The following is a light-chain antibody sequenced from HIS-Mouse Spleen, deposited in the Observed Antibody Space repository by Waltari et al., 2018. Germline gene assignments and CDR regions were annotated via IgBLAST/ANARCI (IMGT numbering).Light chain of an antibody. CDR3: QQYNSYST. Sequence: DIQMTQSPSTLSASVGDRVTITCRASQRISSWLAWYQQKPGKAPKLLIFQASSLESVVPSRFSGSGSGTEFTLTISSLQPDDFATYYCQQYNSYSTFGQGTKVEIK. J-gene: IGKJ1*01. CDR1: QRISSW. CDR2: QAS. V-gene: IGKV1-5*03.